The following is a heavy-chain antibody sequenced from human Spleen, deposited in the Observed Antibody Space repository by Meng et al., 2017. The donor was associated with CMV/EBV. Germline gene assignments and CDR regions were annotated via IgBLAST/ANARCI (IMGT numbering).Heavy chain of an antibody. D-gene: IGHD2-21*02. CDR1: GYISSGDYY. Sequence: GYISSGDYYWSWLRQPPGQGLEWIGYINYSGITYYNPSLKSRVAISVDTSKKQFSLNLSSVTAADTAMYFCARDHRRGDLRHWFFDLWGRGTLVTVSS. J-gene: IGHJ2*01. CDR3: ARDHRRGDLRHWFFDL. V-gene: IGHV4-30-4*08. CDR2: INYSGIT.